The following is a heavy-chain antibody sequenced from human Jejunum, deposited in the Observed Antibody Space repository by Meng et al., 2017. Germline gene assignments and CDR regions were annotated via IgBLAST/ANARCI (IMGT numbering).Heavy chain of an antibody. D-gene: IGHD2-15*01. CDR3: ARNMGWQQFDF. CDR1: GFTFNTYW. J-gene: IGHJ4*02. Sequence: GESLKISCAASGFTFNTYWMDWVRQAPGRGLEWVGNINQDGRVTNYVDSVKGRFTISRDNAKRSLYLQMNSLRVEDTAVYYCARNMGWQQFDFWGQGTLVTVSS. V-gene: IGHV3-7*01. CDR2: INQDGRVT.